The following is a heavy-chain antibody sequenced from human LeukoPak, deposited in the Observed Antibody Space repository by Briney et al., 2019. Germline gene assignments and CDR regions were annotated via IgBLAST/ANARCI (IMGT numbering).Heavy chain of an antibody. J-gene: IGHJ4*02. CDR1: GDSISNYY. CDR2: IYFSGST. Sequence: SETLSLTCTVSGDSISNYYWNWIRQPSGKGLEWIGYIYFSGSTNYNPSLKSRVTISVDTSKNQFSLKLSSVTAADTAVYYCARYIAAAGTSDYWGQGTLVTVSS. D-gene: IGHD6-13*01. V-gene: IGHV4-59*08. CDR3: ARYIAAAGTSDY.